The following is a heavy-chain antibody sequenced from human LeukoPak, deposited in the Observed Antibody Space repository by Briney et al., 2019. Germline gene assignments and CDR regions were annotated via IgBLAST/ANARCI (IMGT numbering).Heavy chain of an antibody. CDR3: ARDAGYGYDRFDY. V-gene: IGHV3-23*01. J-gene: IGHJ4*02. Sequence: GGSLRLSCAASGFSFSNYGMNWVRQAPGKGLEWVSGITGSGGSTYYAGSVKGRFTISRDNSKNTLYLQVNSLRVEDTAVYYCARDAGYGYDRFDYWGQGTQVTVSS. CDR2: ITGSGGST. CDR1: GFSFSNYG. D-gene: IGHD5-18*01.